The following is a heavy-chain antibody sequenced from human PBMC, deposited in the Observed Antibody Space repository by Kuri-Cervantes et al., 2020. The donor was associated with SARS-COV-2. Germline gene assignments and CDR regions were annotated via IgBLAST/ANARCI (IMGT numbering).Heavy chain of an antibody. CDR1: GFTFSSYS. CDR3: AKDLGYPAASDAFDI. V-gene: IGHV3-21*04. Sequence: GESLKISCAASGFTFSSYSMNWVRQAPGKGLEWVSSISSSSSYIYYADSVKGRFTISRDNAKNTLYLQMNSLRAEDTAVYYCAKDLGYPAASDAFDIWGQGTMVTVSS. D-gene: IGHD5-18*01. J-gene: IGHJ3*02. CDR2: ISSSSSYI.